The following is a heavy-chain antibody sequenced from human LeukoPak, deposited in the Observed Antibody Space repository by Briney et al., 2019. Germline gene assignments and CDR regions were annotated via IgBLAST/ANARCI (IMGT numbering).Heavy chain of an antibody. Sequence: GGSLRLSCAVSGFTFSSYAMSWVRQAPGKGLEWVSVIYSGGSTYYADSVKGRFTISRDNSKNTLYLQMNSLRAEDTAVYYCARDLAVAGNLWGQGTLVTVSS. CDR1: GFTFSSYA. CDR3: ARDLAVAGNL. D-gene: IGHD6-19*01. J-gene: IGHJ4*02. CDR2: IYSGGST. V-gene: IGHV3-53*01.